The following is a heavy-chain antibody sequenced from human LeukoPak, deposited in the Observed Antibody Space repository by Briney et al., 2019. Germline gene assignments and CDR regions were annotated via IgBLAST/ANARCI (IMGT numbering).Heavy chain of an antibody. Sequence: PSETLSLTCAVYGGSFSGYYWSWIRQPPGKGLEWIGEINHSGSTNYNPSLKSRVTISVDTSKNQFSLKLSSVTAAHTAVYYCARGPYPYGDLDYWGQGTLVTVSS. V-gene: IGHV4-34*01. D-gene: IGHD4-17*01. J-gene: IGHJ4*02. CDR2: INHSGST. CDR1: GGSFSGYY. CDR3: ARGPYPYGDLDY.